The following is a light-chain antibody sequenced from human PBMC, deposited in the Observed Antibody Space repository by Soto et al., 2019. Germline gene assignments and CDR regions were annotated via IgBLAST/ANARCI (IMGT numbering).Light chain of an antibody. CDR2: DVS. Sequence: DINMNHSPSTLSASVGDRVTITFRVSESSSSWLAWYQQKPGKAPKLLIYDVSSLESGVPSRLSGSGSGTEFTLTISSLQAEDVAVYYCQQYFSTLMWTFGQGTKVDI. CDR1: ESSSSW. J-gene: IGKJ1*01. V-gene: IGKV1-5*01. CDR3: QQYFSTLMWT.